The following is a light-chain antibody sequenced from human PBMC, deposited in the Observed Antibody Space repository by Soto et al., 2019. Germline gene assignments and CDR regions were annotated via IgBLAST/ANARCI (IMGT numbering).Light chain of an antibody. CDR3: SSYTSSITRV. CDR1: SSDVGGYNY. Sequence: QSALTQPRSVSGSPGQSVTISCTGTSSDVGGYNYVSWYQHHPGKAPKLMISEVSNRPSGISNRFSGSKSGNTASLTISGLQAEDEADYYCSSYTSSITRVFGGGTKVTVL. V-gene: IGLV2-14*01. CDR2: EVS. J-gene: IGLJ3*02.